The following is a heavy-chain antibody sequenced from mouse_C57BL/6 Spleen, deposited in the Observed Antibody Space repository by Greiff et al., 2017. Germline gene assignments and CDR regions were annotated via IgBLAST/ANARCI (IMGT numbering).Heavy chain of an antibody. CDR2: IHPNSGST. CDR1: GYTFTSYW. CDR3: ARANWDEDYFDY. D-gene: IGHD4-1*01. Sequence: VQLQQPGAELVKPGASVKLSCKASGYTFTSYWMHWVKQRPGQGLEWIGMIHPNSGSTNYNEKFKSKATLTVDKSSSTAYMQLSGLTSEDSAVYYCARANWDEDYFDYWGQGTTLTVSS. V-gene: IGHV1-64*01. J-gene: IGHJ2*01.